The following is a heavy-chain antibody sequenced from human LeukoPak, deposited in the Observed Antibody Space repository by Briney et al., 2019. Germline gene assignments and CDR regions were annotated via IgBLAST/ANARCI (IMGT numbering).Heavy chain of an antibody. D-gene: IGHD1-14*01. V-gene: IGHV4-61*01. CDR2: IYYTGST. Sequence: SETQSLTCTLCRGPVHPCNYYYRWIRQPPGKRLEWIGYIYYTGSTTYNPSLKSRVTMSLDTSKNQFSLKLTSVTAADTAVYYYASEWITGARSPRASVSWSPATLVTVSS. J-gene: IGHJ4*02. CDR1: RGPVHPCNYY. CDR3: ASEWITGARSPRASVS.